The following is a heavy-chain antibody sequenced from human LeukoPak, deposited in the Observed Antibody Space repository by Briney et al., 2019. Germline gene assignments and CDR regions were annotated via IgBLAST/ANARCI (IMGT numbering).Heavy chain of an antibody. V-gene: IGHV1-18*01. CDR1: GYTFTSYG. J-gene: IGHJ4*02. D-gene: IGHD2-2*01. CDR2: ISAYNGNT. Sequence: ASVKVSCMASGYTFTSYGISWVRQAPGQGLEWMGWISAYNGNTNYAQKLQGRVTMTTDTSTSTAYMELKSLRSDDTAVYYCARSRGIVVVPAAMPDYWGQGTLVTVSS. CDR3: ARSRGIVVVPAAMPDY.